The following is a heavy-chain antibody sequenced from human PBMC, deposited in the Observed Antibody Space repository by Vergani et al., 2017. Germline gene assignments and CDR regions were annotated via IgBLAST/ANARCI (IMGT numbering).Heavy chain of an antibody. CDR3: ARDHSSGIFDY. CDR1: GGSFSSGDYY. J-gene: IGHJ4*02. V-gene: IGHV4-30-4*01. Sequence: QVQLQQWGAGLLKPSETLSLTCAVYGGSFSSGDYYWSWIRQPPGKGLEWIGYIYYSGSTYYNPSLKSRVTISVDTSKNQFSLKLSSVTAADTAVYYCARDHSSGIFDYWGQGTLVTVSS. CDR2: IYYSGST. D-gene: IGHD6-19*01.